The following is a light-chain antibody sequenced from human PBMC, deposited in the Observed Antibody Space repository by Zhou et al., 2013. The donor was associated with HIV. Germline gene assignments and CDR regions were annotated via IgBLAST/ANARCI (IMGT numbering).Light chain of an antibody. CDR2: AAS. V-gene: IGKV1-12*01. Sequence: DVQMTQSPSSVSASVGDRVTITCRASQAIGSWLAWFQQKPGKAPNLLIYAASSLQSGVPSRFSGSGSGTEFTLTISPLQPEDSATYYCQQYSRYAGAFGQGTKVEMK. CDR1: QAIGSW. CDR3: QQYSRYAGA. J-gene: IGKJ1*01.